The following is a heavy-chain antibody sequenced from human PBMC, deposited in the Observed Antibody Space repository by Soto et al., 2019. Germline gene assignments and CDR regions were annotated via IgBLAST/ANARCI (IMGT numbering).Heavy chain of an antibody. V-gene: IGHV3-23*01. Sequence: EVQLLESGGGLVQPGGSLRLSCAASGFTFSSYAMSWVRQAPGKGLEWVSAISGSGGSTYYADSVKGRFTISRDNSKNTLYLQMNSLRAEDTAVYYCVLWEHYYYGMDVWGQGTTVTVSS. CDR2: ISGSGGST. CDR1: GFTFSSYA. D-gene: IGHD1-26*01. CDR3: VLWEHYYYGMDV. J-gene: IGHJ6*02.